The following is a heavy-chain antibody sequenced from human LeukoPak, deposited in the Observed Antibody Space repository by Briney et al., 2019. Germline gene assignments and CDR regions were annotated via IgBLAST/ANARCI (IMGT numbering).Heavy chain of an antibody. CDR3: ARRRRGYNGYEDAFDI. V-gene: IGHV4-59*08. J-gene: IGHJ3*02. D-gene: IGHD5-12*01. CDR2: IFNSGST. Sequence: PSETLSLTCTVSGGSISSYYWSWIRQPPGKGLEWIGYIFNSGSTNYNPSLKSRVTISVHTSKNQFSLKVSSVTAADTAAYYCARRRRGYNGYEDAFDIWGQGTMVTVSS. CDR1: GGSISSYY.